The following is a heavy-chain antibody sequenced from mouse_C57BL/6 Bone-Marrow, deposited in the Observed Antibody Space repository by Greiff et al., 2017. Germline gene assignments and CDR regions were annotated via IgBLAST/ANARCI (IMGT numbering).Heavy chain of an antibody. CDR1: GYTFTSYG. CDR2: IYPRSGNT. Sequence: QVQLKESGAELARPGASVKLSSKASGYTFTSYGISWVKQRPGQGLEWIGEIYPRSGNTYYNEKFKGKATLTADKSSSTAYMELRSLTSEDSAVYFCARPRIAYWGQGTLVTVSA. CDR3: ARPRIAY. V-gene: IGHV1-81*01. J-gene: IGHJ3*01.